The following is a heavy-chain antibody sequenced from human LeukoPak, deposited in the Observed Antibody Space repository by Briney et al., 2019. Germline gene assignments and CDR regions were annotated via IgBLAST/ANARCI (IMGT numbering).Heavy chain of an antibody. V-gene: IGHV3-30*18. J-gene: IGHJ4*02. CDR1: EFTFSSYG. CDR3: AKDITNGVVVVTATPDY. Sequence: GGSLRLSCAASEFTFSSYGMHWVRQAPGKGLEWVAVISYDGSNKYYADSVKGRFTISRDNSKNTLYLQMNSLRAEDTAVYYCAKDITNGVVVVTATPDYWGQGTLVTVSS. D-gene: IGHD2-21*02. CDR2: ISYDGSNK.